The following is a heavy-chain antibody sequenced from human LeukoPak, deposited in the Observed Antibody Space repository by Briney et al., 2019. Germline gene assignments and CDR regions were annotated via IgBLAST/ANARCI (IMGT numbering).Heavy chain of an antibody. V-gene: IGHV1-69*05. J-gene: IGHJ6*03. CDR3: AREKYYDFWSGQNYYYYMDV. CDR2: IIPIFGTA. CDR1: GGTFSSYA. Sequence: SVKVSCKASGGTFSSYAISWVRQAPGQGLEWMGGIIPIFGTANYAQKFQGRVTITTDESTSTAYMELSSLRSEDTAVYYCAREKYYDFWSGQNYYYYMDVWGKGTTVTVSS. D-gene: IGHD3-3*01.